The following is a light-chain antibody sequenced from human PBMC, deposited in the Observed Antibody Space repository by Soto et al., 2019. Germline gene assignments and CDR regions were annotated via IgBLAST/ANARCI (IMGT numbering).Light chain of an antibody. Sequence: IVLTQSPATLSVSPGERVTLSCRASQSVSSLLAWYQQKPRQAPRLLVYDTSTRATGIPARFSGSGSGTDFTLTISSLQSEDFAIYYCQQYNTWPYTFGQGT. CDR2: DTS. CDR1: QSVSSL. CDR3: QQYNTWPYT. V-gene: IGKV3-15*01. J-gene: IGKJ2*01.